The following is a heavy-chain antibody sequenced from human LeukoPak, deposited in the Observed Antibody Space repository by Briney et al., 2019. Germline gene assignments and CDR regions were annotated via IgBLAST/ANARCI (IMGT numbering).Heavy chain of an antibody. CDR1: GFTLSSYS. CDR2: ISSSSSYI. J-gene: IGHJ4*02. Sequence: GGSLRLSCAASGFTLSSYSMNWVRQAPGKGLEWVSSISSSSSYIYYADSVKGRFTISRDNAKNSLYLQMNSLRAEDTAVYYCARYGGNAFYYWGQGTLVTVSS. V-gene: IGHV3-21*01. CDR3: ARYGGNAFYY. D-gene: IGHD4-23*01.